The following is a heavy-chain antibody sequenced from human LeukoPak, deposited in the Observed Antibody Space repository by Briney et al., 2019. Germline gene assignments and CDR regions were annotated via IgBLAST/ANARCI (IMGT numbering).Heavy chain of an antibody. Sequence: GGSLRLSCAVSGITFSNYGMSWVRQAPGKGLEWIAGISDSGGGTNYAETVKGRFTISRDTSKNTLYLELNRLRAEDTAVYFCAKRGVVIRVILVGFHKEAYYFDTWGQGALGTVSS. V-gene: IGHV3-23*01. CDR2: ISDSGGGT. CDR1: GITFSNYG. CDR3: AKRGVVIRVILVGFHKEAYYFDT. D-gene: IGHD2-2*01. J-gene: IGHJ4*02.